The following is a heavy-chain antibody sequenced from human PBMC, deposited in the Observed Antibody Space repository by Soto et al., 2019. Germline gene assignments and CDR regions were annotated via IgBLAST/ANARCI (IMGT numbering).Heavy chain of an antibody. J-gene: IGHJ4*02. V-gene: IGHV1-69*02. CDR3: ARGCPYCSGGSCYSSCFDY. Sequence: QVQLVQSGAEVKKPGSSVKVSCKASGGTFSSYTISWVRQAPGQGLEWMGRIIPILGIANYAQKFQGRVTITADKSTSTAYIELSSLRSEDTAVYYCARGCPYCSGGSCYSSCFDYWGQGTLVTVSS. CDR2: IIPILGIA. D-gene: IGHD2-15*01. CDR1: GGTFSSYT.